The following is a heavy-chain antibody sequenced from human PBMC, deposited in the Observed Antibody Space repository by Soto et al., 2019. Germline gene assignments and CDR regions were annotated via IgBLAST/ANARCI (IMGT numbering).Heavy chain of an antibody. CDR3: ARVRGTAGKRYFDY. D-gene: IGHD6-13*01. Sequence: PSETLSLTCTVSGGSIIAYYWNWMRQPPGKGLQWIGYTYYSGSTTYSPSLKSRVTISVDSSKNQFSLKLDSVTPADTAVYYCARVRGTAGKRYFDYWGPGTLVTVSS. CDR2: TYYSGST. V-gene: IGHV4-59*01. J-gene: IGHJ4*02. CDR1: GGSIIAYY.